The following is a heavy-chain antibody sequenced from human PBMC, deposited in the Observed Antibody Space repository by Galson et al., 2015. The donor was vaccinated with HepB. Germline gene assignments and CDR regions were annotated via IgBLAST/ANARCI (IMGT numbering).Heavy chain of an antibody. CDR1: GFTVSSHY. D-gene: IGHD6-19*01. CDR2: IYSGGST. J-gene: IGHJ4*02. V-gene: IGHV3-66*02. CDR3: AREVAVAGEPLFDY. Sequence: LRLSCAASGFTVSSHYMSWVRQAPGKGLEWVSVIYSGGSTYYADSVKGRFTISGDNSKNTLYLQMNSLRAEDTAVYYCAREVAVAGEPLFDYWGQGTLVTVSS.